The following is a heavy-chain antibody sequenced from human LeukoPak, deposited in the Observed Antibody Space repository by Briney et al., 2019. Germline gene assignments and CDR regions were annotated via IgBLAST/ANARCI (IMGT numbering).Heavy chain of an antibody. Sequence: PGGSLRLSCAASGFTFDDYGMSWVRQAPGKGLEWVSGINWNGGSTGYADSVKGRFTISRDNAKNSLYLQMNSLRAEDTAVYYCAKASGRYTNCSSTSCYLDYWGQGTLVTVSS. V-gene: IGHV3-20*04. J-gene: IGHJ4*02. CDR2: INWNGGST. CDR3: AKASGRYTNCSSTSCYLDY. D-gene: IGHD2-2*01. CDR1: GFTFDDYG.